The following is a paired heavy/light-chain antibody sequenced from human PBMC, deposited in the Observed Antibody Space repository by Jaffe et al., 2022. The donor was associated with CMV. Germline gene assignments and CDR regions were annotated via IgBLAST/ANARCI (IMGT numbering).Heavy chain of an antibody. J-gene: IGHJ1*01. CDR1: GGSFNDFY. D-gene: IGHD2-21*01. Sequence: QVQIHQWGAGLLTPSETLSLTCGVEGGSFNDFYWNYIRQSPDKGLEWIGEITHRGVTYYNPSLKSRVIMSVDTSKNQFSLHLSSVTAADTAIYFCARGRAILTSGTEYFQHWGQGTPVTVSS. CDR2: ITHRGVT. CDR3: ARGRAILTSGTEYFQH. V-gene: IGHV4-34*01.
Light chain of an antibody. V-gene: IGKV1-5*03. Sequence: DIQMTQSPTILSASVGDTVILTCRASQNINTWLAWYQQRPGKSPKFLIYRASTLESGVPSRFSASGSGTEFTLTINSLQPDDFATYFCQQYSAFPWTFGQGTRV. CDR3: QQYSAFPWT. CDR1: QNINTW. CDR2: RAS. J-gene: IGKJ1*01.